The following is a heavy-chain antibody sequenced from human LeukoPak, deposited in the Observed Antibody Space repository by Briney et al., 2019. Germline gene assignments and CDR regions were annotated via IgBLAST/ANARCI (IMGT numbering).Heavy chain of an antibody. Sequence: ASVKVSCKASGYTFTSYGISWVRQAPGQGLEWMGWISAYNGNTNYAQKLQGRVTMTTDTSTSTAYMELRSLRSDDMAVYYCARDVEDSSSWYGDAFDIWGQGTMVTVSS. J-gene: IGHJ3*02. CDR2: ISAYNGNT. V-gene: IGHV1-18*03. CDR3: ARDVEDSSSWYGDAFDI. CDR1: GYTFTSYG. D-gene: IGHD6-13*01.